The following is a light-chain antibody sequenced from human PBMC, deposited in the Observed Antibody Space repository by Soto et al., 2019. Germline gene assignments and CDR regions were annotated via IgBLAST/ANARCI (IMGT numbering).Light chain of an antibody. CDR2: GAS. J-gene: IGKJ1*01. Sequence: EIVLTQSPGTLSLSPGERATLSCRASQSVGGNYLAWFQQKPGQAPRLLVYGASNRAAGIPDRFSGGGSGTDVTLTISRLEPEDCGVCYGQHYGSSQLTFGQGTEVEVK. V-gene: IGKV3-20*01. CDR3: QHYGSSQLT. CDR1: QSVGGNY.